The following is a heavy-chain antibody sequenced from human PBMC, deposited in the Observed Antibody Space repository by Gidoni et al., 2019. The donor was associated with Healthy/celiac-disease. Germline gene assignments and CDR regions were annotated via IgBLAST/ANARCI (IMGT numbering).Heavy chain of an antibody. Sequence: EVQLVESGGGLVKPGGSLRLSCAASGFTFSNAWMSWGRQAPGKGLEWVGRIKSKTDGGTTDYAAPVKGRFTISRDDSKNTLYLQMNSLKTEDTAVYYCTSPYWNYVPYGMDVWGQGTTVTVSS. CDR2: IKSKTDGGTT. CDR1: GFTFSNAW. CDR3: TSPYWNYVPYGMDV. V-gene: IGHV3-15*01. D-gene: IGHD1-7*01. J-gene: IGHJ6*02.